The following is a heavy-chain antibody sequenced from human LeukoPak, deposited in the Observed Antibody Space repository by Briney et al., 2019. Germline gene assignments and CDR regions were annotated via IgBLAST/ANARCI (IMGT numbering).Heavy chain of an antibody. D-gene: IGHD6-13*01. Sequence: SETLSLTCTVSGGSISSSSYYWGWIRQPPGKGLEWIGSIYYSGSIYYNPSLKSRVTISVDTSKNQFSLKLSSVTAADTAVYYCAREQLGRYYFDYWGQGTLVTVSS. CDR1: GGSISSSSYY. V-gene: IGHV4-39*01. J-gene: IGHJ4*02. CDR3: AREQLGRYYFDY. CDR2: IYYSGSI.